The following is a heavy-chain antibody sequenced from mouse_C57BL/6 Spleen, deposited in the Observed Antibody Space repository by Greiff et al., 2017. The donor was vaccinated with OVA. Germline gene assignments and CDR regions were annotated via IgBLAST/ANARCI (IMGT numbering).Heavy chain of an antibody. CDR2: IYPGGGYT. J-gene: IGHJ1*03. D-gene: IGHD1-1*01. CDR1: GYTFTNYW. CDR3: ARSGTTVVHPWYFDV. Sequence: QVQLQQSGAELVRPGTSVKMSCKASGYTFTNYWIGWAKQRPGHGLEWIGDIYPGGGYTNYNEKFKGKATLTADKSSSTAYMQFSSLTSEDSAIYYCARSGTTVVHPWYFDVWGTGTTVTVSS. V-gene: IGHV1-63*01.